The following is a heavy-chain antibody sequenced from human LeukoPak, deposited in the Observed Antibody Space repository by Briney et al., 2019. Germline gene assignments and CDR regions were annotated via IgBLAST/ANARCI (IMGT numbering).Heavy chain of an antibody. D-gene: IGHD1-1*01. CDR1: GFTFSSYS. Sequence: PGGSLRLSCAASGFTFSSYSMNWVRQAPGKGLECVSSISSSSSYIYYADSVKGRFTISRDNAKNSLYLQMNSLRAEDTAVYYCARVSFAGTGGDYWGQRTLVTVSS. CDR3: ARVSFAGTGGDY. V-gene: IGHV3-21*01. CDR2: ISSSSSYI. J-gene: IGHJ4*02.